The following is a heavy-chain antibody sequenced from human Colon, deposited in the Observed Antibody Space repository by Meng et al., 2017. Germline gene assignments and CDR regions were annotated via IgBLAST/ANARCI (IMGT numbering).Heavy chain of an antibody. D-gene: IGHD6-19*01. CDR2: TYQNGRP. J-gene: IGHJ5*02. V-gene: IGHV4-4*02. CDR3: AREVVVAGTRNWLDP. CDR1: GGSITSSDW. Sequence: QVQLQEPGPGLAKPSGTLSLTCTVSGGSITSSDWWSWVRQTPGKGLEWIGETYQNGRPNYNPSLKSRVTISVDKSKNQFSPNMTSVTAADTAVYYCAREVVVAGTRNWLDPWGQGILVTVSS.